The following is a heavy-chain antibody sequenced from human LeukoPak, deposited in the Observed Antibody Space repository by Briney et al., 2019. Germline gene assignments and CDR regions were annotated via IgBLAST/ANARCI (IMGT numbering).Heavy chain of an antibody. Sequence: GGSLRLSCAASGFTVSSNYMSWVRQAPGKGLEWVSGISGRDGSTYYADSVKGRFTISRDNSKNTLYLQMNSLRAEDTAVYYCAKHGFGVFEGYWGQGTLVTVSS. D-gene: IGHD3-10*01. CDR1: GFTVSSNY. J-gene: IGHJ4*02. CDR2: ISGRDGST. V-gene: IGHV3-23*01. CDR3: AKHGFGVFEGY.